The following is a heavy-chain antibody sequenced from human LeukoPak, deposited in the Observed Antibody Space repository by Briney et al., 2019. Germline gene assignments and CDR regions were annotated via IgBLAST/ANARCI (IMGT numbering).Heavy chain of an antibody. J-gene: IGHJ5*02. CDR2: IHYSGST. Sequence: SETLSLTCTVSGGSISSSYWSWIRQPPGKGLKWIGYIHYSGSTNYNPSLKSRATISVDTSKAHFSLKLSSATATDTAAYYCARHDPGWFDTWGQGTLVTVSS. D-gene: IGHD7-27*01. V-gene: IGHV4-59*08. CDR1: GGSISSSY. CDR3: ARHDPGWFDT.